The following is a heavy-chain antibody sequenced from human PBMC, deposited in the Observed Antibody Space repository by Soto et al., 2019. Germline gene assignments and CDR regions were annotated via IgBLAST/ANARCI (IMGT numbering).Heavy chain of an antibody. CDR3: VGGPGWLPDY. V-gene: IGHV4-59*08. CDR2: MYYSGNT. D-gene: IGHD6-19*01. J-gene: IGHJ4*02. Sequence: KPSETLSLTCTVSGGSISGHYWNWIRQPPGKGLEWIGYMYYSGNTNYNPSLRSRVTISVDTSKNQFSLKLTSVTAADTAVYYCVGGPGWLPDYWGQGTLVTVSS. CDR1: GGSISGHY.